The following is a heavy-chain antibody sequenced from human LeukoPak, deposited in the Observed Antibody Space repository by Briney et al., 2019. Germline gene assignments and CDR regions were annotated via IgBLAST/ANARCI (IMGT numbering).Heavy chain of an antibody. V-gene: IGHV3-15*01. CDR1: GFTFSNVW. Sequence: GGSLRLSCAVSGFTFSNVWMSWVRQAPGKGLEWVGRITTKTDGGTTDYAAPVKGRFTISRDNSKNTLYLQMNSLRAEDTAVYFCARGEGSGWFSRKWFDPWGQGTLVTVSS. CDR2: ITTKTDGGTT. CDR3: ARGEGSGWFSRKWFDP. D-gene: IGHD6-19*01. J-gene: IGHJ5*02.